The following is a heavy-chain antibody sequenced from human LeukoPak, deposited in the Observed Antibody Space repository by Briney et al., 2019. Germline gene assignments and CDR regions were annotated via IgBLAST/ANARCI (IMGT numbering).Heavy chain of an antibody. J-gene: IGHJ4*02. CDR2: IFYSGST. CDR1: GGSISSYY. V-gene: IGHV4-59*01. Sequence: PSETLSLTCTVSGGSISSYYWSWIRQPPGKGLEWIGYIFYSGSTDYNPSLTGRVTISVDTSKNQFSLKLSSVTAADTAMYYCARSPIRGYTYGFHYWGPGTLVTVSS. D-gene: IGHD5-18*01. CDR3: ARSPIRGYTYGFHY.